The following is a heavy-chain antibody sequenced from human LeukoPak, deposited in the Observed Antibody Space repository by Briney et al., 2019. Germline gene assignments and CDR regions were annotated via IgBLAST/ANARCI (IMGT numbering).Heavy chain of an antibody. CDR2: ISYDGSNK. J-gene: IGHJ4*02. Sequence: GRSLRLSCAASGFTFSSYAMHWVRQAPGKGLEWVAVISYDGSNKYYADSVKGRFTISRDNSKNTLYLQMNSLRAEDTAVYYCRQQLVDFDYWGQGTLVTVSS. CDR3: RQQLVDFDY. V-gene: IGHV3-30-3*01. CDR1: GFTFSSYA. D-gene: IGHD6-13*01.